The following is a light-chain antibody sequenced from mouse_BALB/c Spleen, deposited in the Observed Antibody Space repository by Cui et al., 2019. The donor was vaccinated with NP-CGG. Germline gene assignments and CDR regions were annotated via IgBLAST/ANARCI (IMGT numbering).Light chain of an antibody. V-gene: IGLV1*01. CDR1: TGAITTNNY. CDR2: GTN. CDR3: ALWYSNHWV. Sequence: QAVVTQESALTTSPGETVTLTCRSSTGAITTNNYANWVQEKPDHLFTGPIGGTNNRAPGVPARFSGSLIGDKAALTITGAQTEDEAMYFCALWYSNHWVFGGGTRLTVL. J-gene: IGLJ1*01.